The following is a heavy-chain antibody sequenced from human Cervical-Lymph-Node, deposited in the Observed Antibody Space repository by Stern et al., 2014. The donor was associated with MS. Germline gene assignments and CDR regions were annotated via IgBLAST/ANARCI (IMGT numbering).Heavy chain of an antibody. Sequence: VQLVESGPGLVKPSQTLSLTCTVSGGSISSGSDYWSWIRQPVGKGLEWIGRIHPSGSAFYTPSLKSRVTISTDTSMNQFSLEQTSASAADTAIYYCASGYRIFDYWGQGSLVTVSS. CDR1: GGSISSGSDY. CDR2: IHPSGSA. CDR3: ASGYRIFDY. D-gene: IGHD5-18*01. J-gene: IGHJ4*02. V-gene: IGHV4-61*02.